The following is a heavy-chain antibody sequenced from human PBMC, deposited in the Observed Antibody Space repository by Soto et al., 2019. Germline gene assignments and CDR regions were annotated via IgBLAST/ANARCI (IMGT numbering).Heavy chain of an antibody. J-gene: IGHJ6*02. D-gene: IGHD2-2*01. CDR1: GYSFTNYW. CDR3: TRGGTTRPLDV. Sequence: GESLRISCEASGYSFTNYWINWVRQMPGKGLEWMGRIDPTDSHPNYSPSFQGHVTVSVDRSISTAYLQWSSLKASDSAVYYCTRGGTTRPLDVWGQGTTVTVSS. CDR2: IDPTDSHP. V-gene: IGHV5-10-1*01.